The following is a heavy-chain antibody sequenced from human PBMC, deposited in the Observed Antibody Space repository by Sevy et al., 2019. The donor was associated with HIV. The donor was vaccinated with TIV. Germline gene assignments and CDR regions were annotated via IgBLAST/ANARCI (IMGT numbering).Heavy chain of an antibody. V-gene: IGHV3-30*03. CDR3: ARVASEFGDYYYYSIDV. D-gene: IGHD3-10*01. J-gene: IGHJ6*02. CDR1: GFTFRSYG. Sequence: GGSLRLSCAVSGFTFRSYGMHWVRQAPGKGLEWVAVISYDGSNKFYADSVKGRFTISRDNSKNTLYLQMNSLRAEETAVYYCARVASEFGDYYYYSIDVWGQGTTVTVSS. CDR2: ISYDGSNK.